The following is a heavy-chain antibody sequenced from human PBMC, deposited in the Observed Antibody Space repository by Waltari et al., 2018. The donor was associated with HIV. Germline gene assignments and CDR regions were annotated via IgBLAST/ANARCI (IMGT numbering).Heavy chain of an antibody. CDR3: ASASIVMRSSGGFAS. Sequence: EVHLVQSGAEVKKPGETLKISCKASGDSFSTSWIGWVRQMPGKGLEYMGIIYPVNSDTKYSPTFQGQVTLSVDTSIATAYLQWGSLRTSDSAMYYCASASIVMRSSGGFASWGQGTLVTVSS. J-gene: IGHJ4*02. V-gene: IGHV5-51*01. D-gene: IGHD3-16*02. CDR2: IYPVNSDT. CDR1: GDSFSTSW.